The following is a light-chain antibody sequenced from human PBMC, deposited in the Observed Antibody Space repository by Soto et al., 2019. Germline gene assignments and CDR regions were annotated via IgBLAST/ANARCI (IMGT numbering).Light chain of an antibody. CDR3: LQYNHYPLT. J-gene: IGKJ4*01. V-gene: IGKV1-5*03. CDR1: QSINSW. Sequence: DIQMTQSPSTLSASVGDRVTPTCRASQSINSWLAWYQQRPGKGPKLLIHKASILEGGVPSRFSGSASGTEFTLTISSLQPDDFATYYCLQYNHYPLTFGGGTKVDIK. CDR2: KAS.